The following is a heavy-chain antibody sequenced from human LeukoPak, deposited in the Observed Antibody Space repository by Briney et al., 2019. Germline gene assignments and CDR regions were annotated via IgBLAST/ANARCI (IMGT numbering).Heavy chain of an antibody. V-gene: IGHV4-39*07. CDR2: INHSGST. CDR1: GGSISSSSYY. Sequence: SETLSLTRTVSGGSISSSSYYWSWIRQPPGKGLEWIGEINHSGSTNYNPSLKSRVTISVDTSKNQFSLKLSSVTAADTAVYYCARAEMATIFDYWGQGTLVTVSS. D-gene: IGHD5-24*01. J-gene: IGHJ4*02. CDR3: ARAEMATIFDY.